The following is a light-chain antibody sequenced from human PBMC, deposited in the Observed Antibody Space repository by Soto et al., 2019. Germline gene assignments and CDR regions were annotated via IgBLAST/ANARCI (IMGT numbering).Light chain of an antibody. CDR1: QSIRNF. CDR3: QQSYSTPRT. J-gene: IGKJ4*01. V-gene: IGKV1-39*01. CDR2: AAS. Sequence: DIQMTQSPSSLSASVGDRVTITCRASQSIRNFLNWYQQKPGKAPKVLIYAASSLRSGVPSRFSGSGSGTDFTLTISSLQPEDFATYYCQQSYSTPRTFGGGTKVDIK.